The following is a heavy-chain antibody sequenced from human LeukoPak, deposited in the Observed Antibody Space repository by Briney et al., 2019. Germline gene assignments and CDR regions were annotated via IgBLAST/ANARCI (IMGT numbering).Heavy chain of an antibody. CDR1: GGTFSSYA. CDR2: IIPIFGTA. CDR3: ARMLSGSYHSWFDP. J-gene: IGHJ5*02. D-gene: IGHD1-26*01. Sequence: SVKVSSKASGGTFSSYAISGVRQAPGQGLEWMGGIIPIFGTANYAQKFQGRVTITTDESTSTAYMELSSLRSEDTAVYYCARMLSGSYHSWFDPWGQGTLVTVSS. V-gene: IGHV1-69*05.